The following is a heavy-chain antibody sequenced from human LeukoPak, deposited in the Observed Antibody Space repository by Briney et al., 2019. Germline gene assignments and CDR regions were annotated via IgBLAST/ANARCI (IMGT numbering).Heavy chain of an antibody. CDR2: IYHSGST. CDR3: ARRGRIMITFGGVIVSYYFDY. D-gene: IGHD3-16*02. Sequence: SETLSLTCTVSGYSISSGYYWGWIRQPPGKGLEWIGSIYHSGSTYYNPSLKSRVTISVDTSKNQFSLKLSSVTAADTAVYYCARRGRIMITFGGVIVSYYFDYWGQGTLVTVSS. J-gene: IGHJ4*02. V-gene: IGHV4-38-2*02. CDR1: GYSISSGYY.